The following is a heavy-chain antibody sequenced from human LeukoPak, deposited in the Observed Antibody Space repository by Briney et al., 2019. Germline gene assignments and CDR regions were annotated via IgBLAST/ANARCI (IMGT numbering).Heavy chain of an antibody. CDR3: ARYSGYDYNYYYYMDV. CDR2: ISAYNGNT. V-gene: IGHV1-18*01. CDR1: GYTFTSYG. D-gene: IGHD5-12*01. J-gene: IGHJ6*03. Sequence: ASVKVSCKASGYTFTSYGISWVRQAPGQGLEWMGWISAYNGNTNYAQKLQGRVTMTTDTSTSTAYMELRSLRSDDTAVYYCARYSGYDYNYYYYMDVWGKGTTVTVSS.